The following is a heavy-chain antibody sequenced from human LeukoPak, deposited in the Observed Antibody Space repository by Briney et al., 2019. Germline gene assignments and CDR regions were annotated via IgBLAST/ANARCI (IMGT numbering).Heavy chain of an antibody. D-gene: IGHD4-17*01. Sequence: PGGSLRLSCAASGFTFSSYAMHWVRQAPGKGLGVAVISYDGSNKYYADSVKGRFTISRDNSKNTLYLQMNSLRAEDTAVYYCAMTTVTAWYFDYWGQGTLVTVSS. V-gene: IGHV3-30-3*01. CDR1: GFTFSSYA. CDR3: AMTTVTAWYFDY. J-gene: IGHJ4*02. CDR2: ISYDGSNK.